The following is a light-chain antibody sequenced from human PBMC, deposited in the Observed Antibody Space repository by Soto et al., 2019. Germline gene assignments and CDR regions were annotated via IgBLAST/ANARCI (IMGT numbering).Light chain of an antibody. CDR2: DVS. J-gene: IGLJ1*01. Sequence: QSVLTQPASVSGSPGQSITISCTGTSSDVGGYNYVSWYQQHPGKAPKLMIYDVSNRPSGVSNRFSGSKSGNTASLTISVLQAEDEADYFCTSYTSSSTLDVFGTGTKVTVL. CDR1: SSDVGGYNY. V-gene: IGLV2-14*03. CDR3: TSYTSSSTLDV.